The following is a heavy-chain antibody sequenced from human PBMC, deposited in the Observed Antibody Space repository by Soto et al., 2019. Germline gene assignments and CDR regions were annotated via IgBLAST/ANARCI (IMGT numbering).Heavy chain of an antibody. D-gene: IGHD3-10*02. CDR2: ICYSGST. V-gene: IGHV4-59*02. Sequence: QVQLQESGPGLVKPSETLSLTCTVSGASVSSYYWSWIRQPPGKGLEWIGFICYSGSTSYNPSLKCRGTRSIATSEYQFYLKLHSVTAADTAVYYGASMIGGRVLSFDSWGQGTLVDVSS. CDR3: ASMIGGRVLSFDS. J-gene: IGHJ5*01. CDR1: GASVSSYY.